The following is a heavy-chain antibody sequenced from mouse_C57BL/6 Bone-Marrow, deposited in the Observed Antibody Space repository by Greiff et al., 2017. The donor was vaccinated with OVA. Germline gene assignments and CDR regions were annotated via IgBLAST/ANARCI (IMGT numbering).Heavy chain of an antibody. J-gene: IGHJ4*01. D-gene: IGHD2-1*01. Sequence: EVQLQQSGPSLVRPSQTLSLTCTVTGFSINSDCYWIWIRQFPGNKLEYIGYTFYSGITYYNPSLESRTYITRDTSKNQFSLKLSSVTTEDTATYYCARGIYYGNYGYAMDYWGQGTSVTVSS. CDR2: TFYSGIT. V-gene: IGHV3-3*01. CDR3: ARGIYYGNYGYAMDY. CDR1: GFSINSDCY.